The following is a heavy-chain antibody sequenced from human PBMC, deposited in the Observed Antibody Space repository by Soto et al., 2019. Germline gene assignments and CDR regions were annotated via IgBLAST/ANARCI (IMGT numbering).Heavy chain of an antibody. CDR3: ARTPRAVCSSTSCYTAGRYYGMDV. CDR1: GFTFSSYA. V-gene: IGHV3-30-3*01. D-gene: IGHD2-2*02. CDR2: ISYDGSNK. J-gene: IGHJ6*02. Sequence: GSLRLSCAASGFTFSSYAMHWVRQAPGKGLEWVAVISYDGSNKYYADSVKGRFTISRDNSKNTLYLQMNSLRAEDTAVYYCARTPRAVCSSTSCYTAGRYYGMDVWGQGTKVTVSS.